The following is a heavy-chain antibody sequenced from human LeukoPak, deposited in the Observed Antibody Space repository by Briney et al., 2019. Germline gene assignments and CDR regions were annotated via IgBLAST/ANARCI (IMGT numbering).Heavy chain of an antibody. J-gene: IGHJ4*02. V-gene: IGHV3-48*04. CDR2: ISSSSSTI. Sequence: PGGSLRLSCAASGFTFSTYSMNWVRQAPGKGLEWISYISSSSSTIYYADSVKGRFTISRDNAKNSLYLQMNSLRAEDTAVYYCASPKGQYYYDSGGYYYFGYWGQGTLVTVSS. CDR3: ASPKGQYYYDSGGYYYFGY. D-gene: IGHD3-22*01. CDR1: GFTFSTYS.